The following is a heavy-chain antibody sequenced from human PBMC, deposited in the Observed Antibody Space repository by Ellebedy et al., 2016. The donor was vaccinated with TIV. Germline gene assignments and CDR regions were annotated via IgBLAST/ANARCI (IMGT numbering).Heavy chain of an antibody. CDR1: GFTFSFFA. V-gene: IGHV3-30*18. J-gene: IGHJ4*02. CDR3: AKQARAYGGRDRSPIFDY. D-gene: IGHD4-23*01. CDR2: VSYDGKNE. Sequence: GGSLRLSXEASGFTFSFFAIHWVRQAPGKGLEWVASVSYDGKNEFYADSVKGRFTISRDNSKSTLFLQMNSLRADDTAVYYCAKQARAYGGRDRSPIFDYWGQGSLVTVSS.